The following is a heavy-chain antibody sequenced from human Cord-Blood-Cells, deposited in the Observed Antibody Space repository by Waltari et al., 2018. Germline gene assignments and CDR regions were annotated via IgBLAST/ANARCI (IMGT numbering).Heavy chain of an antibody. Sequence: QVQLQQWGAGLLKPSETLSLTCAVYGGSFSGYYWSWIRQPPGKGLEWIGEINHSGSTNYNPSLKSRVTISGDTSKNQFSLKLSSVTAADTAVYYCARVGLGYWYFDLWGRGTLVTVSS. D-gene: IGHD3-9*01. J-gene: IGHJ2*01. CDR2: INHSGST. V-gene: IGHV4-34*01. CDR3: ARVGLGYWYFDL. CDR1: GGSFSGYY.